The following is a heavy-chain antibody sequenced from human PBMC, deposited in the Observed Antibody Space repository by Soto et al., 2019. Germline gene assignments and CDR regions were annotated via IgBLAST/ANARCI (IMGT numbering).Heavy chain of an antibody. CDR3: AKDGYQLLSIGNWFDP. D-gene: IGHD2-2*01. J-gene: IGHJ5*02. CDR1: GFTFSSYA. Sequence: GGPLRLSCSDSGFTFSSYAMSWVRQAPGKGLEWVSAISGSGGSTYYADSVKGRFTISRDNSKNTLYLQMNSLRAEDTAVYYCAKDGYQLLSIGNWFDPWGQGTLVTVSS. CDR2: ISGSGGST. V-gene: IGHV3-23*01.